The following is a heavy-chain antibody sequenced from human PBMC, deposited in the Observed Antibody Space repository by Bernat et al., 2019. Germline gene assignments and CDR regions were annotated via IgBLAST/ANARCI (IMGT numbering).Heavy chain of an antibody. Sequence: EVQLVESGGNLVQPGGSLRLSCAASGFTFRSYWIHWVRQAPGKGLVWVSRIDSDGSDTIYADYVRGRFTIARDNAKNTLYLQMNSLRADDTAVYYCARGGFHHGFDIWGQGTTVTVSS. J-gene: IGHJ3*02. D-gene: IGHD2-21*01. CDR1: GFTFRSYW. CDR2: IDSDGSDT. V-gene: IGHV3-74*01. CDR3: ARGGFHHGFDI.